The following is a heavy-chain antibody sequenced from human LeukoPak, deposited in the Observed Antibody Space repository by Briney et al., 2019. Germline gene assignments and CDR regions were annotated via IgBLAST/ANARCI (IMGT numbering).Heavy chain of an antibody. CDR2: INPNSGGT. CDR1: GYTFTGYY. V-gene: IGHV1-2*02. D-gene: IGHD3-10*01. J-gene: IGHJ6*03. CDR3: ARVRRSSGSYYNRYYYYYYMDV. Sequence: ASVKVSCKASGYTFTGYYMHWVRQAPGQGLEWMGWINPNSGGTNYAQKFQGRVTMTRDTSISTAYMELSRLRSDDTAVYYCARVRRSSGSYYNRYYYYYYMDVWGKGTTVTVSS.